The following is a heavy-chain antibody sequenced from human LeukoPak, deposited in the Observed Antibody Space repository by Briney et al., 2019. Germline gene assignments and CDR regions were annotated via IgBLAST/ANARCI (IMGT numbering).Heavy chain of an antibody. CDR3: ASWYYYDSSVNWFDP. J-gene: IGHJ5*02. V-gene: IGHV4-39*07. D-gene: IGHD3-22*01. CDR2: IYYSGST. CDR1: GGSISSSSYY. Sequence: SETLSLTCTVSGGSISSSSYYWGWIRQPPGKGLEWIGSIYYSGSTYYNPSLKSRVTISVDTSKNQFSLKLSSVTAADTAVYYCASWYYYDSSVNWFDPWGQGTLVTVSS.